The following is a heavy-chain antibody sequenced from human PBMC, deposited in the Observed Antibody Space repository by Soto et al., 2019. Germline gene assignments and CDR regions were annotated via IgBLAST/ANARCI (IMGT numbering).Heavy chain of an antibody. CDR3: ARDGPASGNGMDV. Sequence: EVQLVESGGGLVKPGGSLRLSCAASGFTFSSYSMNWVRQAPGKGLEWVSSISSSSYIYYADSVKGRFTISRDNAKNSLYLQMNSLRAEDTAVYYCARDGPASGNGMDVWGQGTTVTVSS. V-gene: IGHV3-21*01. D-gene: IGHD3-10*01. CDR2: ISSSSYI. CDR1: GFTFSSYS. J-gene: IGHJ6*02.